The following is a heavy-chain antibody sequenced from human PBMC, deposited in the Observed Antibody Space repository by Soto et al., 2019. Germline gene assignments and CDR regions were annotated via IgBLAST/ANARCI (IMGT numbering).Heavy chain of an antibody. Sequence: SETLSLTCAVYGGSFSGYYWSWIRQPPGKGLEWIGEINHSGSTNYNPSLKSRVTISVDTSKNQFSLKLSSVTAADTAVYYCAREKTMADFDYWGQGTLVTVSS. CDR1: GGSFSGYY. CDR3: AREKTMADFDY. J-gene: IGHJ4*02. V-gene: IGHV4-34*01. D-gene: IGHD3-10*01. CDR2: INHSGST.